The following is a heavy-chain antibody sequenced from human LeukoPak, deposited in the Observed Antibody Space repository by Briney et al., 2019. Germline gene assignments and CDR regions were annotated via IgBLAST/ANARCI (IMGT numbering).Heavy chain of an antibody. V-gene: IGHV3-74*01. CDR2: VNSDGSST. CDR3: ARDTRYYYGSGSIRGFDY. Sequence: GGALRLSCAASGFTFSSYWMHWVRQAPGKGLVWVSRVNSDGSSTSYADSVKGRFTISRDNAKNTLYLQMNSLRAEGTAVYYCARDTRYYYGSGSIRGFDYRGQGTLVTVSS. D-gene: IGHD3-10*01. CDR1: GFTFSSYW. J-gene: IGHJ4*02.